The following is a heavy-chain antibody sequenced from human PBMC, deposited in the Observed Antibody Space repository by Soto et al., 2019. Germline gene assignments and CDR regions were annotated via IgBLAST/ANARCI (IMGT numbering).Heavy chain of an antibody. J-gene: IGHJ3*02. CDR1: GFTFSSYA. CDR2: ISGSGGST. V-gene: IGHV3-23*01. D-gene: IGHD6-19*01. CDR3: AKLLGWAVAGAFDI. Sequence: EVQLLESGGGLVQPGGSLRLSCAASGFTFSSYAMSWVRQAPGKGLEWVSAISGSGGSTYYADSVKGRFTISRDNSKHTLYMKMNSLRAEDTAVYYCAKLLGWAVAGAFDIWGQGTMVTVSS.